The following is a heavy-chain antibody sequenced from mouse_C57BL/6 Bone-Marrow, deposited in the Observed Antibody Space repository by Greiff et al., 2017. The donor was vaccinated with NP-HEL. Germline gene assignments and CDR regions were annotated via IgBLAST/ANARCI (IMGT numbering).Heavy chain of an antibody. CDR1: GYTFTSYW. V-gene: IGHV1-52*01. CDR2: IDPSDSET. J-gene: IGHJ1*03. Sequence: GAELVRPGSSVKLSCKASGYTFTSYWMHWVKQRPIQGLEWIGNIDPSDSETHYNQKFKDKATLTVDKSSSTAYMQLSSLTSEDSAVYYCARDYYGSSSSYWYFDVWGTGTTVTVSS. CDR3: ARDYYGSSSSYWYFDV. D-gene: IGHD1-1*01.